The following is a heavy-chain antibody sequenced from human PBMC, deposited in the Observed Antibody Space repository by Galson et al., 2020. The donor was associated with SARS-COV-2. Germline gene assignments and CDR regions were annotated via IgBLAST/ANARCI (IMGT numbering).Heavy chain of an antibody. Sequence: ASVKVSCKASGYTFTGYYLHWVRQAPGQGLEWMGWINPNSGGPNHAQKLQGRVTMTRDTSISPAYMELSRLRSDDTAVYYCARGQRGSYNYYYGMGVGGQGTRVTVSS. J-gene: IGHJ6*02. CDR1: GYTFTGYY. CDR2: INPNSGGP. D-gene: IGHD1-26*01. V-gene: IGHV1-2*02. CDR3: ARGQRGSYNYYYGMGV.